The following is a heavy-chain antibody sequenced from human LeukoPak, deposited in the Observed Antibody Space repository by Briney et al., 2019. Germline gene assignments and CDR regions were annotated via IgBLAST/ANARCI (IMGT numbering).Heavy chain of an antibody. CDR1: GGSISSSSYY. CDR3: ARVRYFDTTGYYYDFDY. CDR2: IYYSGST. J-gene: IGHJ4*02. Sequence: SETLSLTCTVSGGSISSSSYYWGWIRQPPGKGLEWIGSIYYSGSTYYNPSLRSRVTISLDASKNHFSLKLTSVTAADTAVYYCARVRYFDTTGYYYDFDYWGQGTLVTVSS. D-gene: IGHD3-22*01. V-gene: IGHV4-39*02.